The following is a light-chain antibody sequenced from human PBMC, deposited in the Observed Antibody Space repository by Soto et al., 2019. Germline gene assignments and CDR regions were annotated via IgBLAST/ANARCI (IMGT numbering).Light chain of an antibody. V-gene: IGKV3-11*01. Sequence: EIVLTQSPGTLSLSPGERATLSCRASQSVSSYLAWYQQKPGQAPRLLIYDALKRATGIPARFSGSGSGTDFTLTISSLESEDVAVYYCQQRSNWPRLTFGGGTRWIS. CDR3: QQRSNWPRLT. CDR1: QSVSSY. CDR2: DAL. J-gene: IGKJ4*01.